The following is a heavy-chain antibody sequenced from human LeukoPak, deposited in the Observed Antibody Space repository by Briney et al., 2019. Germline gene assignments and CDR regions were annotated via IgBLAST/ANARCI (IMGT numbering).Heavy chain of an antibody. CDR1: GYTFTSYG. CDR2: ISAYNGNT. D-gene: IGHD6-19*01. Sequence: GASVKVSCKASGYTFTSYGISWVRQAPGQGLEWLGWISAYNGNTNYAQKLQGRVTLTTDTSTSTAYMEQKSLRSDDTAVYYCARGAIAVARGYPSDYWGQGTLVTVSS. CDR3: ARGAIAVARGYPSDY. V-gene: IGHV1-18*01. J-gene: IGHJ4*02.